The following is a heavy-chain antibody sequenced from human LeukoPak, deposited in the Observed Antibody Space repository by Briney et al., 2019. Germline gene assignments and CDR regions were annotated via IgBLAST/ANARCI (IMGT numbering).Heavy chain of an antibody. CDR3: ARSAAGPFYYFDY. V-gene: IGHV3-48*01. J-gene: IGHJ4*02. CDR1: GFTFSSYS. CDR2: ISSSSSTV. Sequence: GGSLRLSCAASGFTFSSYSMNWVRQAPGKGLEWVSYISSSSSTVKYADSVKGRFTISRDNAKNSLYLQMSSLRGEDTAVYYCARSAAGPFYYFDYWGQGTLVTVSS. D-gene: IGHD6-13*01.